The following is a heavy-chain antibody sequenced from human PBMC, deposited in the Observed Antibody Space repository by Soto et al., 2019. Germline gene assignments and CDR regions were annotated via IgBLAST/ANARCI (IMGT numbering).Heavy chain of an antibody. D-gene: IGHD1-26*01. CDR3: ARPTAVGATVRDFFDS. J-gene: IGHJ4*01. CDR1: GYNFTAYD. CDR2: INPGGGST. Sequence: QVQLVQSGTEVKKPGASVKVSCKASGYNFTAYDIHWVRQATGQGREWMGVINPGGGSTNYAQTFMGRLTMTADTSTSNVYMELTSLTSEDTAVYYCARPTAVGATVRDFFDSWGQGTLVTVSS. V-gene: IGHV1-46*01.